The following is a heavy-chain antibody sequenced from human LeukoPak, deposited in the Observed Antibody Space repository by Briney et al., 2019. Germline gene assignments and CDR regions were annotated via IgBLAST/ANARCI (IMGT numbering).Heavy chain of an antibody. V-gene: IGHV3-11*06. CDR2: ISSSSSYT. CDR1: GXTFSDYY. CDR3: ARALRFLEWLGTRNWFDP. J-gene: IGHJ5*02. Sequence: GGSLRLSCAASGXTFSDYYMSWIRQAPGKGLEWVSYISSSSSYTNYADSVKGRFTISRDNAKNSLYLQMNSLRAEDTAVYYCARALRFLEWLGTRNWFDPWGQGTLVTVSS. D-gene: IGHD3-3*01.